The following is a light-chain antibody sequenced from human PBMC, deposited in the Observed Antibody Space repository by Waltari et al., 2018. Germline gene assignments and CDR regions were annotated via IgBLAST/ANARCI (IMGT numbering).Light chain of an antibody. CDR2: GAS. Sequence: TQSPATLSVSPGERVTLSCRASQSVYRYVAWYQQKPCQAPRLLIYGASTRSSGIPDRFSGSGSVTEFTLNISSLQSEDFAVYYCYQYSNWPPYSFGQGTMLEIK. CDR3: YQYSNWPPYS. CDR1: QSVYRY. V-gene: IGKV3-15*01. J-gene: IGKJ2*03.